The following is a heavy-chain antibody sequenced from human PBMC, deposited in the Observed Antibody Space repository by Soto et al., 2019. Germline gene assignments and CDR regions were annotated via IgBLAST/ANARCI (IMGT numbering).Heavy chain of an antibody. Sequence: LRLSCVGSGFTFSTYSINLVRQAPGKGLEWVSSISSRSDIYYADSVKGRFTISRDNAKNSVSLQMNSLRAEDTAVYYCAREYTAWPLAYGLDVWGQGTTVTVSS. J-gene: IGHJ6*02. CDR3: AREYTAWPLAYGLDV. CDR1: GFTFSTYS. CDR2: ISSRSDI. D-gene: IGHD2-2*02. V-gene: IGHV3-21*01.